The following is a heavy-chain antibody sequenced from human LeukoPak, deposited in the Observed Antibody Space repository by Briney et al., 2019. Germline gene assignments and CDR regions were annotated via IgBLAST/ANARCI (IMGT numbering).Heavy chain of an antibody. CDR3: VRGLGFCRDSTCYSGAGDH. J-gene: IGHJ4*02. CDR2: FDPEDGET. V-gene: IGHV1-24*01. CDR1: GYTLTELS. Sequence: ASVKVSCKVSGYTLTELSMHWVRQAPGKGLEWMGGFDPEDGETIYAQKFQGRVTMTEDTSTDTAYMELSSLTSEDTAIYYCVRGLGFCRDSTCYSGAGDHWGQGTLVTVSS. D-gene: IGHD2-15*01.